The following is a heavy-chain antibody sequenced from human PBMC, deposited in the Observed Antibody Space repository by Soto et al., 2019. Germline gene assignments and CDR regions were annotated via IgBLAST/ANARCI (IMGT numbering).Heavy chain of an antibody. J-gene: IGHJ3*02. D-gene: IGHD3-22*01. V-gene: IGHV3-21*01. CDR2: ISSSSSYI. Sequence: GGSLRLSCAASGFTFSSYSMNWVRQAPGKGLEWVSSISSSSSYIYYADSVKGRSTISRDNAKNSLYLQMNSLRAEDTAVYYCARAKIRVVVAPGAFDIWGQGTMVTVSS. CDR1: GFTFSSYS. CDR3: ARAKIRVVVAPGAFDI.